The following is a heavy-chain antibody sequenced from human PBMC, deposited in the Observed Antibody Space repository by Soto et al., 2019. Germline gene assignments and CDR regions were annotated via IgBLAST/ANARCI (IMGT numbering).Heavy chain of an antibody. CDR2: IYHGGTT. D-gene: IGHD2-15*01. CDR3: ARYCSGGTCYDRIDY. Sequence: QVQLQESGPGLVRPSQTLSLTCAVSGGSIDSAGSYWSWIRQIPWRGLEWIGHIYHGGTTDYNPSFKSRITMTVDTSKNQFYLELNSVTAADTAVYYCARYCSGGTCYDRIDYWGQGTLVTVSS. J-gene: IGHJ4*02. CDR1: GGSIDSAGSY. V-gene: IGHV4-31*11.